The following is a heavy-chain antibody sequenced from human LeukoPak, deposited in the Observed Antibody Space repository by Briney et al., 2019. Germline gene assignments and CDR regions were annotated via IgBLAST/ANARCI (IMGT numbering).Heavy chain of an antibody. CDR1: GYTFTSYD. V-gene: IGHV1-8*01. J-gene: IGHJ4*02. CDR3: ARGAGGYYYDSSGHRDY. CDR2: MNPNSGNT. D-gene: IGHD3-22*01. Sequence: KPGASVKVSCKASGYTFTSYDINWVRQATGQGLEWMGWMNPNSGNTGYAQKFQGRVTMTRNTSISTAYMELSSLRSEDTAVYYCARGAGGYYYDSSGHRDYWGQGTLVTVSS.